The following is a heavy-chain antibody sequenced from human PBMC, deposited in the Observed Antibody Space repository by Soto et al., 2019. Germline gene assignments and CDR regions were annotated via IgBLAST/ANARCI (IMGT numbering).Heavy chain of an antibody. Sequence: QVPLVQSGAEVKKPGSSVKVSCKVSGGTFSSHSINWVRQAPGQGPEWMGGIIPIFGTENYAQKFQGRVTITADESTSTAYMELSSLTSDYTALYYCSTSVYCSTTRFYYYYGLDVWGQWTTVIVSS. CDR3: STSVYCSTTRFYYYYGLDV. CDR1: GGTFSSHS. D-gene: IGHD2-2*01. CDR2: IIPIFGTE. J-gene: IGHJ6*02. V-gene: IGHV1-69*01.